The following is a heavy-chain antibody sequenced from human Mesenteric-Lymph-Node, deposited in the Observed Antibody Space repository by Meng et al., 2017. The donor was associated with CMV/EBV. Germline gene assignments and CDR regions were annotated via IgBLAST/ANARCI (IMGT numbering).Heavy chain of an antibody. CDR1: GYTFTGYY. CDR2: INPNSGGT. CDR3: ARNIPAPSTLYYYYGLDV. V-gene: IGHV1-2*02. J-gene: IGHJ6*02. Sequence: ASVKVSCKASGYTFTGYYMHWVRQAPGQGLEWMGWINPNSGGTNYAQSFQGRVSMTRDTSINTAYMELSSLRSDDTAVYYCARNIPAPSTLYYYYGLDVWGQGTTVTVSS. D-gene: IGHD2-2*01.